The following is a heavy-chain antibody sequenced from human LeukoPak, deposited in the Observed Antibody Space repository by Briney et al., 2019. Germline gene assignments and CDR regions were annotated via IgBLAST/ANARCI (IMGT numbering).Heavy chain of an antibody. CDR3: ARGHLSSGDYFDY. CDR2: IWYDGSNK. J-gene: IGHJ4*02. D-gene: IGHD2/OR15-2a*01. V-gene: IGHV3-33*01. Sequence: PGGSLRLSCAASGFTFSSYGMHWVRQAPGKGLEWVAVIWYDGSNKYYADSVKGRFTISRDNSKNTLYLQMNSLRAEDTAVYYCARGHLSSGDYFDYWGQGTLVTVSS. CDR1: GFTFSSYG.